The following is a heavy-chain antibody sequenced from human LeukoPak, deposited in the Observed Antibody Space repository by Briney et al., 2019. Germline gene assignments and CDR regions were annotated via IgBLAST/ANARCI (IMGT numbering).Heavy chain of an antibody. CDR3: VRHAGRTGGQ. D-gene: IGHD3-10*01. CDR2: ISGNSGDI. CDR1: GFRFSDHY. V-gene: IGHV3-11*01. J-gene: IGHJ4*02. Sequence: KPGGSLRLSCAASGFRFSDHYMSWIRQAPGKGPEWISYISGNSGDIAYADSVKGRFTISRDNAKNSLHLQMNSLRVEDTAVYHCVRHAGRTGGQWGQGILITVSS.